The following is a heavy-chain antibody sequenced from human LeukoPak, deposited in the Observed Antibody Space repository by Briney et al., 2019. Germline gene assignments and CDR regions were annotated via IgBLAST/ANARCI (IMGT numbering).Heavy chain of an antibody. J-gene: IGHJ4*02. V-gene: IGHV3-30*18. CDR1: GFTFSSYG. CDR3: AKELAHYGDYAY. D-gene: IGHD4-17*01. CDR2: ISYDGSNK. Sequence: GGSLRLSCAASGFTFSSYGMHWVRQAPGKGLEWVAVISYDGSNKYYADSVKGRFTISRDNSKNTLYLQMNSLRVEDTAVYYCAKELAHYGDYAYWGQGTLVTVSS.